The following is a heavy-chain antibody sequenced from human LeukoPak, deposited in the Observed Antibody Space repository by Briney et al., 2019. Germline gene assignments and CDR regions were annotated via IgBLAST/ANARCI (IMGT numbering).Heavy chain of an antibody. CDR2: ISAYNGNT. Sequence: ASVKVSCKASGYTYTSYGINWVRQAPGQGLEWMGWISAYNGNTNYAQKLQGRVTMTTETSTSTAYMEVRRLRSDDTDVYYCARDLSILFLTSFNYWGLGTLVTVAS. V-gene: IGHV1-18*01. J-gene: IGHJ4*02. D-gene: IGHD3-10*01. CDR3: ARDLSILFLTSFNY. CDR1: GYTYTSYG.